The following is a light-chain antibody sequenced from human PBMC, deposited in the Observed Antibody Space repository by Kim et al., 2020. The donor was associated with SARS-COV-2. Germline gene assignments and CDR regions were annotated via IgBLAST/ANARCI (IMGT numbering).Light chain of an antibody. CDR3: QAWDTSTYV. CDR2: QDT. CDR1: KLGDKY. J-gene: IGLJ1*01. V-gene: IGLV3-1*01. Sequence: VSPGQTASITCSGDKLGDKYASWYQQKPGQSPVLVIYQDTKRPSGIPERFSGSNSGNTATLTISGTQAMDEADYYCQAWDTSTYVFGTGTKVTVL.